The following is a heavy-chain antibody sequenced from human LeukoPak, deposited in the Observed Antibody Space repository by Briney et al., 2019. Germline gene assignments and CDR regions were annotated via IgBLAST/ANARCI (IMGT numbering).Heavy chain of an antibody. CDR2: ISGSGGST. CDR1: GFTFSSYA. Sequence: GGSLRLSCAASGFTFSSYAMSWVRQAPGKGLEWVSAISGSGGSTYYADSVKGRFTISRDNSKDTLYLQMNSLRAEDTAVYYCAKDGTNGSGSYVDVWGKGTTVTVSS. CDR3: AKDGTNGSGSYVDV. J-gene: IGHJ6*03. V-gene: IGHV3-23*01. D-gene: IGHD3-10*01.